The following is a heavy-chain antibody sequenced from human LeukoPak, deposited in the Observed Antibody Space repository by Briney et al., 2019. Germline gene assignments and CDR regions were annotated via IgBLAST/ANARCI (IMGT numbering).Heavy chain of an antibody. CDR1: GSTFTSYD. D-gene: IGHD5-18*01. CDR2: MNPNSGNT. CDR3: ARGSSDMYSYGEIDY. Sequence: ASVKLSCKASGSTFTSYDINWVRQATGQGLEWMGWMNPNSGNTGYAQKFQGRVTMTRNTSISTAYMELSSLSSEDTAVYYCARGSSDMYSYGEIDYWGQGTLVTVSS. V-gene: IGHV1-8*01. J-gene: IGHJ4*02.